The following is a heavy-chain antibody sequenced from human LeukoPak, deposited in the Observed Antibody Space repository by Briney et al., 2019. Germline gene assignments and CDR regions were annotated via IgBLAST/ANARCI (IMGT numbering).Heavy chain of an antibody. J-gene: IGHJ3*02. CDR3: ARDPLDISRWTNAFDI. CDR2: ISYDGNTK. CDR1: GFTFSSYG. V-gene: IGHV3-30*19. Sequence: GGSLRLSCAASGFTFSSYGMHWVRQAPGKALEWVSFISYDGNTKYGDSVKGRFTISRDNSKNTLYLEMNGLRSDDTAVYLCARDPLDISRWTNAFDIWGQGTMVTVSS. D-gene: IGHD2-2*03.